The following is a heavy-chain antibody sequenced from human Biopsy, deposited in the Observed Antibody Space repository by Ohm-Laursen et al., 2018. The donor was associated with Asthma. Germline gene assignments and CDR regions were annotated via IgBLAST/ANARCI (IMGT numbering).Heavy chain of an antibody. CDR3: ARDPQVDATTSFDY. Sequence: ASVKVSCKASGYTFTGYYMHWVRQAPGQGLEWMGRIHPHNGGTNYAQRFQGRVTMTRDTSISTAYMELSILSSDDTALYYCARDPQVDATTSFDYWGPGTLITVSS. CDR1: GYTFTGYY. CDR2: IHPHNGGT. V-gene: IGHV1-2*06. J-gene: IGHJ4*02. D-gene: IGHD2-15*01.